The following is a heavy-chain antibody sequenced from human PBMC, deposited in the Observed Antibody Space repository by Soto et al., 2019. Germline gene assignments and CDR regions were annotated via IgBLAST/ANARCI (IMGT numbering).Heavy chain of an antibody. CDR3: AKDLSAAAGYYYYGMDV. CDR2: ISGSGGST. CDR1: GFTFSSYA. J-gene: IGHJ6*02. D-gene: IGHD6-13*01. Sequence: GGSLRLSCVASGFTFSSYAMSWVRQAPGKGLEWVSAISGSGGSTYYADSVKGRFTISRDNSKNTLYLQMNSLRAEDTAVYYCAKDLSAAAGYYYYGMDVWGQGTTVTVSS. V-gene: IGHV3-23*01.